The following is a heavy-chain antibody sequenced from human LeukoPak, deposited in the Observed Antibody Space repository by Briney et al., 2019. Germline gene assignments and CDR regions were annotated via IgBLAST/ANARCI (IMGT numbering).Heavy chain of an antibody. CDR3: AKGTPPLDYFDS. Sequence: GGSLRLSCAASGFTFGSYGMHWVRQAPGKGLEWVAFIRSDGSIKYYADSVKGRFTISRDNSKNTLSLQMNSLRAEDTAVYYCAKGTPPLDYFDSWGQGTLVTVSS. CDR1: GFTFGSYG. CDR2: IRSDGSIK. V-gene: IGHV3-30*02. J-gene: IGHJ4*02.